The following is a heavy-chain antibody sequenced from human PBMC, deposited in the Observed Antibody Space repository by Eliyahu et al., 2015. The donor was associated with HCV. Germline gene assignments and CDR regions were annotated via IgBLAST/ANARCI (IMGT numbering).Heavy chain of an antibody. CDR1: GGSISSYY. D-gene: IGHD3-10*01. Sequence: QVQLQESGPGLVKPSETLSLTCTVSGGSISSYYWSWIRQPAGKGLEWIGRIYTSGSTNYNPSLKSRVTMSVDTSKNQFSLKLSSVTAADTAVYYCARDRGITMVRGVIPVFYGMDVWGQGTTVTVSS. CDR3: ARDRGITMVRGVIPVFYGMDV. V-gene: IGHV4-4*07. J-gene: IGHJ6*02. CDR2: IYTSGST.